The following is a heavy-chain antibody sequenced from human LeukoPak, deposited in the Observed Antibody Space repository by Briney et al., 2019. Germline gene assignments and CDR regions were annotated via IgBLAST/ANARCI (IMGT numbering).Heavy chain of an antibody. CDR1: GGTFSSHA. CDR2: IIPIFGTA. D-gene: IGHD5-18*01. J-gene: IGHJ6*03. V-gene: IGHV1-69*05. CDR3: ASSVLVSPRGYSYGPDYYYYYYMDV. Sequence: SVKVSCKASGGTFSSHAISWVRQAPGQGLEWMGGIIPIFGTANYAQKFQGRVTVTTDESTSTAYMELSSLRSEDTAVYYCASSVLVSPRGYSYGPDYYYYYYMDVWGKGTTVTVSS.